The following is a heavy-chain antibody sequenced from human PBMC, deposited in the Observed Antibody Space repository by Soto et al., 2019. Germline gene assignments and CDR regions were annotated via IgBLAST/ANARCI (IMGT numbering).Heavy chain of an antibody. Sequence: FTSYGISWVRQAPGQGLEWMGWISGYNGNTKYAQKLQGRVTMTTDTSTSTAYMEQRSLRSDDTAVYYCARDLGGQIVDHWGQGTLVTVSS. CDR1: FTSYG. V-gene: IGHV1-18*01. D-gene: IGHD1-26*01. J-gene: IGHJ4*02. CDR3: ARDLGGQIVDH. CDR2: ISGYNGNT.